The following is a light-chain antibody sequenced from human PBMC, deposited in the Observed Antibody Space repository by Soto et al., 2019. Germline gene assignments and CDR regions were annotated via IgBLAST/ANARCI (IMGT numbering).Light chain of an antibody. CDR3: AAWDDSLSAVV. CDR1: SSNIESNY. V-gene: IGLV1-47*01. Sequence: QSVLTQPPSASGTPGQRVTISCSGSSSNIESNYVYWYQQLPGSAPKLLIYRNEQRPSGVPDRFSGSKSGTSASLAIRGLRSEDEADYYCAAWDDSLSAVVFGGGTKLTVL. J-gene: IGLJ2*01. CDR2: RNE.